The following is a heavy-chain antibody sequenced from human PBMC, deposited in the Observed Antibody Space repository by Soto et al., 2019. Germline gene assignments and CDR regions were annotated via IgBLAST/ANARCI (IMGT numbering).Heavy chain of an antibody. J-gene: IGHJ4*02. CDR3: ARGGLRYFDWWFDY. Sequence: SETLSLTCAVYGGSFSGYYWSWIRQPPGKGLEWIGEINHSGSTNYNPSLKSRVTISVDTSKNQFSLKLSSVTAADTAVYYCARGGLRYFDWWFDYWGQGTLVTVSS. D-gene: IGHD3-9*01. V-gene: IGHV4-34*01. CDR1: GGSFSGYY. CDR2: INHSGST.